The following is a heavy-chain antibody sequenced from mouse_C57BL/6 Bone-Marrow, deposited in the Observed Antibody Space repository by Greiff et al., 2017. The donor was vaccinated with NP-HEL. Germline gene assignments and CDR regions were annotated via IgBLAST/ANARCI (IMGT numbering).Heavy chain of an antibody. V-gene: IGHV1-7*01. CDR1: GYTFTSYW. Sequence: QVHVKQSGAELAKPGASVKLSCKASGYTFTSYWMHWVKQRPGQGLEWIGYINPSSGYTKYNQKFKDKATLTADKSSSTAYMQLSSLTYEDSAVYYCARRRAPSYAMDYWGQGTSVTVSS. J-gene: IGHJ4*01. CDR2: INPSSGYT. CDR3: ARRRAPSYAMDY. D-gene: IGHD3-3*01.